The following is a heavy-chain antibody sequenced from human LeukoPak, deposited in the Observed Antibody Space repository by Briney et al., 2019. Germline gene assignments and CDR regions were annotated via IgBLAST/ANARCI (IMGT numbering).Heavy chain of an antibody. Sequence: GGSLRLSCTASGFTFSNYAVTWVRQAPGKGLEWVSSISGTGGRTYSADSVKGRFTISRDNSKNTLYLQMNSLRAEDTAIYYCAKGGYTSPYDYWGQGTLVTVSS. CDR3: AKGGYTSPYDY. CDR1: GFTFSNYA. V-gene: IGHV3-23*01. J-gene: IGHJ4*02. CDR2: ISGTGGRT. D-gene: IGHD2-2*01.